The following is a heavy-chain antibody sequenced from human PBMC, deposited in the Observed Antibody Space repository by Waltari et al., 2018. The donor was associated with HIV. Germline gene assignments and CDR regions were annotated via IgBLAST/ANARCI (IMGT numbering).Heavy chain of an antibody. D-gene: IGHD4-17*01. CDR3: APRDYGDYQFDY. V-gene: IGHV4-39*01. Sequence: QLQLQESGPGLVKPSETLSLTCTVSGGSIISNVYYWGWIRQPPGKGLEWIGSVYYSGSTYYNPSLKSRVTISVDTSKNQFYLRLRSVTAADTAVYYCAPRDYGDYQFDYWGRGTLVTVPS. CDR2: VYYSGST. CDR1: GGSIISNVYY. J-gene: IGHJ4*02.